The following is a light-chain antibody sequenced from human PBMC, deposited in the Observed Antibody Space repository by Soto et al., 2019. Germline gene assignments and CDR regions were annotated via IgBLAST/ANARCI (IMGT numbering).Light chain of an antibody. CDR3: GTWDSSLSAYV. J-gene: IGLJ1*01. CDR1: SSNIGNNY. V-gene: IGLV1-51*02. CDR2: ENN. Sequence: QSVLTQPPSVSAAPGQKVTISCSGSSSNIGNNYVSWYQQLPGTAPKLLNYENNKRPSGIPDRFSGSKSSTSATLGITGLQAGDEADYYCGTWDSSLSAYVFGTGTKLTVL.